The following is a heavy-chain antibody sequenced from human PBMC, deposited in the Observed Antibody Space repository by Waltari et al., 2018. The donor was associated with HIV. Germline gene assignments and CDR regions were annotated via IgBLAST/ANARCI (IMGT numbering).Heavy chain of an antibody. CDR3: ASPKGGWLFAFDV. Sequence: QLVQSGGEVKQTGESLKISCKGSGFTFTNYWIAWVRKMPGKGLGWMGMIGLSYSDTKYSPSFQGHVTISADRSISTAYLQWSSLRASDTAMYYCASPKGGWLFAFDVWGQGTMVTVSS. V-gene: IGHV5-51*01. J-gene: IGHJ3*01. CDR2: IGLSYSDT. CDR1: GFTFTNYW. D-gene: IGHD3-16*01.